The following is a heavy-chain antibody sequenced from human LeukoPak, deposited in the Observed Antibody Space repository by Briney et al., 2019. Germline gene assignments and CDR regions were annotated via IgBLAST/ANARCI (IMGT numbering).Heavy chain of an antibody. D-gene: IGHD3-10*01. CDR2: TSGSGGST. CDR1: GFTFSSYA. J-gene: IGHJ4*02. CDR3: AKVLWFGDYYFDY. Sequence: GGSLRLSCAASGFTFSSYAMSWVRQAPGKGLEWVSATSGSGGSTYYADSVKGRFTISRDNSKNTLYLQMNSLRAEDTAVYYCAKVLWFGDYYFDYWGQGTLVTVSS. V-gene: IGHV3-23*01.